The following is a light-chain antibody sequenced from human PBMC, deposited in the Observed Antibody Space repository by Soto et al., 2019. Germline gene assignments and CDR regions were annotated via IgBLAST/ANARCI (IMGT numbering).Light chain of an antibody. CDR3: QQYHTWPIT. CDR1: ETVATN. CDR2: GAS. Sequence: EVVMTQSPATLSVSPGERATLSCRASETVATNLAWYQQKPGQAPRLLISGASTRAAGISDRFRGSGSGTEFTLTISSLRSEDSAIYYCQQYHTWPITFGGGTKVDIK. J-gene: IGKJ4*01. V-gene: IGKV3-15*01.